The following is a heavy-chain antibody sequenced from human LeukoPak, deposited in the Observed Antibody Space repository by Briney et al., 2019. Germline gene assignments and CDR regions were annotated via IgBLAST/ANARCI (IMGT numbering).Heavy chain of an antibody. CDR2: IIPIFGTA. CDR3: ARGRPTTSIVAAGVNWFDP. Sequence: SVKVSCKASGGTFSSYAISWVRQAPGQGLEWMGGIIPIFGTANYAQKFQGRVTITADKSTSTAYMELGSLRSEDTAVYYCARGRPTTSIVAAGVNWFDPWGQGTLVTVSS. V-gene: IGHV1-69*06. CDR1: GGTFSSYA. D-gene: IGHD6-13*01. J-gene: IGHJ5*02.